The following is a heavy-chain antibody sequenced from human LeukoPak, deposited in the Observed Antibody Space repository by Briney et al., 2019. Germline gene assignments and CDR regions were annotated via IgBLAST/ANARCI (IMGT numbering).Heavy chain of an antibody. V-gene: IGHV3-7*03. D-gene: IGHD3-3*01. CDR3: AKDRTRQAY. J-gene: IGHJ4*02. CDR2: IKEDGSDK. Sequence: GGSLRLSCAACGFTFSNYWMIWVRQTPGKGLEWVANIKEDGSDKYYVDSLKGRFTISRDNAKNSLYLQMNSLRAEDTAVYYCAKDRTRQAYWGQGTLVTVSS. CDR1: GFTFSNYW.